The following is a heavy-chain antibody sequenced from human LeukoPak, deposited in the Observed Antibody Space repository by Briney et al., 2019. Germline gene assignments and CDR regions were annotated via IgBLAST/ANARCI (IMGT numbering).Heavy chain of an antibody. Sequence: SETLSLTCTVSGNSISTSKSYWGWIRQPPLKGLEWIGSIYFSGNTYYNASLKSRVTISVDTSKNQFSLKLNSVTAADTAVYYCAREKGYDDYVGGDYYYYYMDVWGKGTTVTISS. J-gene: IGHJ6*03. CDR2: IYFSGNT. CDR3: AREKGYDDYVGGDYYYYYMDV. V-gene: IGHV4-39*07. D-gene: IGHD4-17*01. CDR1: GNSISTSKSY.